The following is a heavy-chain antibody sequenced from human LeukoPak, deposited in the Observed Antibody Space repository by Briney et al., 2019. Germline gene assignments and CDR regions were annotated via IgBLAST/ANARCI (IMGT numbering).Heavy chain of an antibody. V-gene: IGHV4-59*01. CDR2: IYYSGST. J-gene: IGHJ5*02. Sequence: SETLSLTCAVYGESFSGYYWSWIRQPPGKGLEWIGYIYYSGSTNYNPSLKSRVTTSVDTSKNQFSLKLSSVTAADTAVYYCARGSRRIIAAAFDPWGQGTLVTVSS. CDR3: ARGSRRIIAAAFDP. D-gene: IGHD6-13*01. CDR1: GESFSGYY.